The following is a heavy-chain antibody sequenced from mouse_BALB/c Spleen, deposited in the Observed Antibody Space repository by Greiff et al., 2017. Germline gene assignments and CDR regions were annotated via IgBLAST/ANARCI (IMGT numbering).Heavy chain of an antibody. CDR1: GYTFTSYV. V-gene: IGHV1-14*01. Sequence: EVQLQQSGPELVKPGASVKMSCKASGYTFTSYVMHWVKQKPGQGLEWIGYINPYNDGTKYNEKFKGKATLTSDKSSSTAYMELSSLTSEDSAVYYCARSVSSYWFAYWGQGTLVTVSA. CDR2: INPYNDGT. J-gene: IGHJ3*01. D-gene: IGHD1-1*01. CDR3: ARSVSSYWFAY.